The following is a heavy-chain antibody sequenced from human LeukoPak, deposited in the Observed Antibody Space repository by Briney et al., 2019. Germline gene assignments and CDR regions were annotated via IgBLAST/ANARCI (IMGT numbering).Heavy chain of an antibody. J-gene: IGHJ4*02. D-gene: IGHD4-11*01. Sequence: GGSLRLSCEGSGFNFNDAWMSWIRQAPGKGLQWVGRVRTTAEGETTDYAAPVRGRFIISRDDSKNMVFLQMNRLETEDTAIYYCTAGLGKTDDDSWGQGTLVTVSS. CDR3: TAGLGKTDDDS. V-gene: IGHV3-15*01. CDR2: VRTTAEGETT. CDR1: GFNFNDAW.